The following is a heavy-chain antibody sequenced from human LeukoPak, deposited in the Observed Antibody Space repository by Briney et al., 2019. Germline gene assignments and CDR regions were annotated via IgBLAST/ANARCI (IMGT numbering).Heavy chain of an antibody. J-gene: IGHJ4*02. V-gene: IGHV3-64*02. CDR3: ARGLKVAFDY. CDR1: GFTFSVSA. D-gene: IGHD5-12*01. Sequence: GGSLRLSCAASGFTFSVSAMHWVRQAPGKGLEYISAITNDGGGTFYADSVKGRFTISSDNSKNTLYLQMGSLRADDMAVYYCARGLKVAFDYWGQGTLVTVSS. CDR2: ITNDGGGT.